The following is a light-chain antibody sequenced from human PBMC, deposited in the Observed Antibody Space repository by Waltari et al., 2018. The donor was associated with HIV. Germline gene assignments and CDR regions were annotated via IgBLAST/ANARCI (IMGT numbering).Light chain of an antibody. CDR1: SSDVGGYNY. CDR3: SSYTSSSVV. CDR2: VVS. Sequence: QSALTQPASVSGSPGQSITISCTGTSSDVGGYNYVSWYHKHPGKAPKLMIYVVSNRPSGVSNRFSGSKSGNTASLTISGLQAEDEADYYCSSYTSSSVVFGGGTKLTVL. V-gene: IGLV2-14*01. J-gene: IGLJ2*01.